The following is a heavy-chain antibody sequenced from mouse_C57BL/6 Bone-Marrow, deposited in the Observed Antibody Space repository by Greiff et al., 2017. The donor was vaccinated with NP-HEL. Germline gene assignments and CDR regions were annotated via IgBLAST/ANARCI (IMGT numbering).Heavy chain of an antibody. J-gene: IGHJ4*01. CDR3: ARWLLQGMDY. V-gene: IGHV1-76*01. Sequence: VQLQQSGAELVRPGASVKLSCKASGYTFTDYYINWVKQRPGQGLEWIARIYPGSGNTYYNEKFKGKATLTAEKSSSTAYMQLSSLTSEDSAVYFCARWLLQGMDYWGQGTSVTVSS. CDR2: IYPGSGNT. D-gene: IGHD2-3*01. CDR1: GYTFTDYY.